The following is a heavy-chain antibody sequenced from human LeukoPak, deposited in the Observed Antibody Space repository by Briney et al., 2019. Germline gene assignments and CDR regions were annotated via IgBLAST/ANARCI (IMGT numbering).Heavy chain of an antibody. CDR1: GFTFSSYA. Sequence: GGSLRLSCAASGFTFSSYAMSWVRQAPGKGLEWVSAISASGGSTYYADSVKGRFTLSRDNSKNTLYLQMNSLRADDTAVYYCAKDGISGSYDYWGRGTLVTVSS. CDR2: ISASGGST. V-gene: IGHV3-23*01. D-gene: IGHD1-26*01. CDR3: AKDGISGSYDY. J-gene: IGHJ4*02.